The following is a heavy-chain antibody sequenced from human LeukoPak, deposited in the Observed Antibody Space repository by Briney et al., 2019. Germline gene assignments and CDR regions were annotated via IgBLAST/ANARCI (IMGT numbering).Heavy chain of an antibody. CDR1: GFTFSGSA. D-gene: IGHD6-6*01. CDR3: TRYSSSDNWFDP. CDR2: IRNKANSYAT. J-gene: IGHJ5*02. Sequence: GGSLRLSCAASGFTFSGSAMHWVRQASGRGLEWVGRIRNKANSYATAYTASVKGRFTISRDDSKNTAYLQMNSLKTEDTAVYYCTRYSSSDNWFDPWGQGTLVTVSS. V-gene: IGHV3-73*01.